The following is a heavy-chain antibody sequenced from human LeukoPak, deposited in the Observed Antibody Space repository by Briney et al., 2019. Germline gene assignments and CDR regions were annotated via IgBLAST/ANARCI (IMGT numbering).Heavy chain of an antibody. Sequence: ASVNVSCKVSGYTLTELSMHWVRQAPGKGLEWMGGFDPEDGETIYAQKFQGRVTMTEDTSTDTAYMELSSLRSEDTAVYYCATQSPGLHSGSYYKLTYFDYWGQGTLVTVSS. CDR2: FDPEDGET. CDR1: GYTLTELS. CDR3: ATQSPGLHSGSYYKLTYFDY. D-gene: IGHD3-10*01. J-gene: IGHJ4*02. V-gene: IGHV1-24*01.